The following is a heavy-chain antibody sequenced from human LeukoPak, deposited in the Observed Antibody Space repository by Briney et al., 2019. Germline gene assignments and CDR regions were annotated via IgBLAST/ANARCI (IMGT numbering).Heavy chain of an antibody. V-gene: IGHV3-30*02. D-gene: IGHD4-17*01. CDR3: AKDRDGDYVFDY. CDR1: GFTFSSYG. Sequence: GGSLRLSCAASGFTFSSYGMHWVRQAPGKGLEWVAFIRYDGSNKYYADSVKGRFTISGDNSKNTLYLQMNSLRAEDTAVYYCAKDRDGDYVFDYWGQGTLVTVSS. J-gene: IGHJ4*02. CDR2: IRYDGSNK.